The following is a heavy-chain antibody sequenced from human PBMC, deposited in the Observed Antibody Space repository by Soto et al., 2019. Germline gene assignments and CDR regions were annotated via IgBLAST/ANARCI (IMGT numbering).Heavy chain of an antibody. CDR2: ISYDGSNK. Sequence: GVSLRVSRTAAGCKFISYCRRWVSKEPGKGLEWVAVISYDGSNKYYADSVKRRFTISRDNSKNTLYLQMNSLRAEDTAVYYCARGSKAKTQPYQLLTTFVIVYYYGMDVWGQGTTVTVSS. V-gene: IGHV3-30-3*01. CDR1: GCKFISYC. D-gene: IGHD2-2*01. CDR3: ARGSKAKTQPYQLLTTFVIVYYYGMDV. J-gene: IGHJ6*02.